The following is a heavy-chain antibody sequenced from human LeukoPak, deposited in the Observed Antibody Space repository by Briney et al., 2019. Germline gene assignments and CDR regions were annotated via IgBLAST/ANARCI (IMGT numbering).Heavy chain of an antibody. CDR3: AREAERGDSSSHYGYYFDY. V-gene: IGHV3-11*04. Sequence: KAGGSLRLSCAASGFFFSDYYMSWFRQTPGKGLECVSYISGSGTITYYADSVKGRFTISMDNAKNSLYLQMNNLRAEDTAVYYCAREAERGDSSSHYGYYFDYWGQGALVTVSS. CDR2: ISGSGTIT. CDR1: GFFFSDYY. J-gene: IGHJ4*02. D-gene: IGHD3-22*01.